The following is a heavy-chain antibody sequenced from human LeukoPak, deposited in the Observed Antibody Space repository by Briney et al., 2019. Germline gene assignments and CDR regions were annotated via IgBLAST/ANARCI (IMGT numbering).Heavy chain of an antibody. D-gene: IGHD3-10*01. CDR1: GGSISSGSYY. Sequence: SETLSLTCTVSGGSISSGSYYWSWIRQPPGKGLEWIGSIYYSGSTYYNPSLKSRVTISVDTSKNQFSLKLSSVTAADTAVYYCARSLVRGVIDYWGQGTLVTVSS. CDR2: IYYSGST. V-gene: IGHV4-39*01. CDR3: ARSLVRGVIDY. J-gene: IGHJ4*02.